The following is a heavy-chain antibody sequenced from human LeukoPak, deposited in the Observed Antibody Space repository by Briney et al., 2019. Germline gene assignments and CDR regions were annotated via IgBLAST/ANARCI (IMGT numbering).Heavy chain of an antibody. CDR3: RSSGYYYYFDY. CDR2: INHSGST. Sequence: SETLSLTCAVYGGSFSGYYWSWIRQPPGKGLEWIGEINHSGSTNYNPSLRSRVIISVDTSKNQFSLKLSSVTAADTAVYYCRSSGYYYYFDYWGQGTLVTVSS. J-gene: IGHJ4*02. V-gene: IGHV4-34*01. CDR1: GGSFSGYY. D-gene: IGHD3-22*01.